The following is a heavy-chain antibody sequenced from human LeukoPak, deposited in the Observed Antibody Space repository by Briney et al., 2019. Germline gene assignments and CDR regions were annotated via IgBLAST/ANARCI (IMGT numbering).Heavy chain of an antibody. Sequence: ASVKVSCKASGGTFSSYAISWVRQAPGQGLEWMGGIIPIFGTANYAQKFQGRVTITADESTSTAYMELSSLRSEDTAVYYCARDFRGYSYVSGMDVWGQGTTVTVFS. D-gene: IGHD5-18*01. J-gene: IGHJ6*02. V-gene: IGHV1-69*13. CDR2: IIPIFGTA. CDR1: GGTFSSYA. CDR3: ARDFRGYSYVSGMDV.